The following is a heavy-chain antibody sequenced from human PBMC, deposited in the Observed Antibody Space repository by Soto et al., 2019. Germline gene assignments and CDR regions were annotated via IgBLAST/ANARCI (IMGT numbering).Heavy chain of an antibody. CDR1: GYTFTGYY. CDR2: INPNSGGT. Sequence: ASVKVSCKASGYTFTGYYMHWVRQAPGQGLEWMGWINPNSGGTNYAQKFQGWVTMTRDTSISTAYMELSRLRSDDTAVYYCARGGSLTTVTSDGMDVWGQGTTVTVSS. V-gene: IGHV1-2*04. J-gene: IGHJ6*02. CDR3: ARGGSLTTVTSDGMDV. D-gene: IGHD4-17*01.